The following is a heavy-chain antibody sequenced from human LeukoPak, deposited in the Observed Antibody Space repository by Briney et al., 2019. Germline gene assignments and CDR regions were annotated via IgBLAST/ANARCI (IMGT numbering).Heavy chain of an antibody. CDR1: GYTFNNYG. J-gene: IGHJ5*02. CDR2: VSSYNGDT. Sequence: ASVKVPCKASGYTFNNYGISWVRQAPGQGLEWMGWVSSYNGDTNYAQKFQGRVTMSTDTSTNTAYMELRSLRFDDTAIYYCAKDWHILTGRNCFDPWGQGTLVTVSS. V-gene: IGHV1-18*01. D-gene: IGHD3-9*01. CDR3: AKDWHILTGRNCFDP.